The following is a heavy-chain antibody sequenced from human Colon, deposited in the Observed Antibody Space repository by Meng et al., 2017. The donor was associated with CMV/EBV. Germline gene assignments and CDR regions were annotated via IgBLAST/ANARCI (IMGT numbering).Heavy chain of an antibody. V-gene: IGHV3-21*05. CDR3: TRDRFGMDV. Sequence: GESLKISCVASGYIFTTYSIHWVRQAPGKGLEWISYISGSSRDIYYADFVKGRLTISRDNAKNSVYLQMNSLRVEDTAVYYCTRDRFGMDVWGQGTPVTVSS. CDR2: ISGSSRDI. CDR1: GYIFTTYS. J-gene: IGHJ6*02.